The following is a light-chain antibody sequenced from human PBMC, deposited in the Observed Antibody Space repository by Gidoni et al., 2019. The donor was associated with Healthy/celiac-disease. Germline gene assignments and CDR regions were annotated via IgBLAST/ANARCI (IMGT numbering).Light chain of an antibody. CDR2: KAS. CDR3: QQYNSYWVT. J-gene: IGKJ4*01. CDR1: QCISSG. Sequence: DIQMTQSPSTLSASVGDRVTITCRASQCISSGLAWYQQKPGKAPKLLIYKASSLESGVPSRFSGSGSGTEFTLTISSLQPDDFTTYYCQQYNSYWVTFGGGTKVEIK. V-gene: IGKV1-5*03.